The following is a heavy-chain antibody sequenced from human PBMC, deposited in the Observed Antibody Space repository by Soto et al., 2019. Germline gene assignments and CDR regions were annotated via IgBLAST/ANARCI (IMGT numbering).Heavy chain of an antibody. CDR1: VGSISSSNW. CDR3: ASPYSGSYY. J-gene: IGHJ4*02. Sequence: PSETLSLTCAVSVGSISSSNWWSWFRQPPRKGLEWIGEVYHSWSTXXNPSLKIRXTISVHKSKNQXSLKLXSVTAADTAVYYCASPYSGSYYWRQGILVTVSS. D-gene: IGHD1-26*01. CDR2: VYHSWST. V-gene: IGHV4-4*02.